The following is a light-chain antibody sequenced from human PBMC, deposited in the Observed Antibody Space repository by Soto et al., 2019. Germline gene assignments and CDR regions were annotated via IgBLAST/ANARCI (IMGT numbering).Light chain of an antibody. Sequence: EIVLTQSPATLSLSPGERATLSCRASQSVSSYLAWYQQKPGQAPRLLIYDASNRATGIPARFSGSGSGTDFTLTISSLEPEDFAVYYCQQRSKWPPTFGQGTKGEVK. CDR2: DAS. CDR1: QSVSSY. J-gene: IGKJ1*01. V-gene: IGKV3-11*01. CDR3: QQRSKWPPT.